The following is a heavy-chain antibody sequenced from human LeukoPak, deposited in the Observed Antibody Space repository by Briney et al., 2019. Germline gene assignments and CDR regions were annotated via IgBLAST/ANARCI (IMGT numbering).Heavy chain of an antibody. CDR2: ISYDGSKK. CDR3: AKEHDLWHEQGNWFDT. Sequence: GRSLRLSCAASGFTFSNYAMHWVRQAPGKGLEWVAVISYDGSKKYYGDSVKGRFTISRDNSKNTLYLHLNSLRAEDTAIYYCAKEHDLWHEQGNWFDTWGQGVLVTVSS. CDR1: GFTFSNYA. V-gene: IGHV3-30*04. D-gene: IGHD3-3*01. J-gene: IGHJ5*02.